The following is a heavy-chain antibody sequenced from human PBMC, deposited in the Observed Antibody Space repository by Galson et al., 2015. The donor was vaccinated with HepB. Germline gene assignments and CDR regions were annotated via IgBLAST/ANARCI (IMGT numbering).Heavy chain of an antibody. V-gene: IGHV2-70*01. D-gene: IGHD4-17*01. CDR2: IDWDDDK. CDR3: ARIINYGYYYYGMDV. J-gene: IGHJ6*02. CDR1: GFSLSTSGMC. Sequence: PALVKPTQTLTLTCTFSGFSLSTSGMCVSWIRQPPGKALEWLALIDWDDDKYYSTSLKTRLTISKDTSKNQVVLTMTNMDPVDTATYYCARIINYGYYYYGMDVWGQGTTVTVSS.